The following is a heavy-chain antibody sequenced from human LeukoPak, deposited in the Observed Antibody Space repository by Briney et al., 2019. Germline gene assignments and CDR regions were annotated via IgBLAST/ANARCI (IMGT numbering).Heavy chain of an antibody. CDR2: VSYDGSNK. CDR1: GFTFSSYA. Sequence: PGRSLRLSCAASGFTFSSYAMHWVRQAPGKGLEWVAVVSYDGSNKYGDSVKGRFTISRDNSKNTLYLQMNSLRAEDTAVYYCAKGSSSWYRPYYYMDVWGKGTTVTISS. V-gene: IGHV3-30*04. J-gene: IGHJ6*03. D-gene: IGHD6-13*01. CDR3: AKGSSSWYRPYYYMDV.